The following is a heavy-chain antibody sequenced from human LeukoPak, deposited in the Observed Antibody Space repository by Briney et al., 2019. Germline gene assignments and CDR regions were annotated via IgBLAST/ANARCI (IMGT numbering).Heavy chain of an antibody. D-gene: IGHD3-10*01. V-gene: IGHV3-7*03. J-gene: IGHJ4*02. CDR1: GFTFSMYW. Sequence: GGSLRLSCAASGFTFSMYWMSWVRQAPGKGLEWVANIKEDGSEKYYVDSVKGRFAISRDNAKNSLYLQMNSLRAVDTAVYYCARGVDTLLYFGELLSPREFDYWGQGALVTVSS. CDR3: ARGVDTLLYFGELLSPREFDY. CDR2: IKEDGSEK.